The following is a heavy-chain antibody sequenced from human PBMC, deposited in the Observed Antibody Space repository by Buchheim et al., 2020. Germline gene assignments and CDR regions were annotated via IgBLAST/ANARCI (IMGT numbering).Heavy chain of an antibody. CDR2: INHSGST. CDR3: ARGRRTIRGYSYGPTTGQGAPGGY. Sequence: QVQLQQWGAGLLKPSETLSLTCAVYGGSFSCYYWSWIRQPPGKGLEWIGEINHSGSTNYNPSLKSRVTISLDTSKNQFSLKLSSVTAADTAVYYCARGRRTIRGYSYGPTTGQGAPGGYWGQGTL. V-gene: IGHV4-34*01. D-gene: IGHD5-18*01. J-gene: IGHJ4*02. CDR1: GGSFSCYY.